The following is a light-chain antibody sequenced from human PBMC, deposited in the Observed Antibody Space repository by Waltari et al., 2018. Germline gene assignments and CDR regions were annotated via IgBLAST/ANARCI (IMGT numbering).Light chain of an antibody. V-gene: IGLV1-47*01. Sequence: QSVLTLPPSASGTLGQRVTISCSGSSSNIGSNYLYWYQQLPGTAPKLLIYRNNQRPSGVPDRFSGSKSGTSASLAISGLRSEDEADYYCAAWDDSLSGWVFGGGTKLTVL. J-gene: IGLJ3*02. CDR2: RNN. CDR3: AAWDDSLSGWV. CDR1: SSNIGSNY.